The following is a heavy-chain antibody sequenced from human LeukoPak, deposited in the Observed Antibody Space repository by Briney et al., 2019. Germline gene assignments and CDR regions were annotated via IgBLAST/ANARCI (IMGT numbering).Heavy chain of an antibody. Sequence: GGSLRLSCAASGFTFSSYAMHWVRQAPGKGLEWVAVISYDGSNKYYADSVKGRFTISRDNSKNTLYLQMNSLRAEDTAVYYCARAGITGFWGPNYYYMDVWGKGTTVTVSS. CDR3: ARAGITGFWGPNYYYMDV. V-gene: IGHV3-30*04. J-gene: IGHJ6*03. D-gene: IGHD1-14*01. CDR2: ISYDGSNK. CDR1: GFTFSSYA.